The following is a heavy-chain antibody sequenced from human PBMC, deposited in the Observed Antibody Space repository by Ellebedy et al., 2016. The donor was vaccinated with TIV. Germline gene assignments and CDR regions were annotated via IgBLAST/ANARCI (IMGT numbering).Heavy chain of an antibody. V-gene: IGHV3-11*01. CDR2: TSGSGSAK. J-gene: IGHJ6*03. CDR3: ARERGV. CDR1: GFTFSDYY. Sequence: GESLKISCAASGFTFSDYYMTWIRQAPGKGLEWISYTSGSGSAKYYADSVKGRFTISRDNTKLSLYLQMNSLRAEDTAVYYCARERGVWGKGTTVIVSS.